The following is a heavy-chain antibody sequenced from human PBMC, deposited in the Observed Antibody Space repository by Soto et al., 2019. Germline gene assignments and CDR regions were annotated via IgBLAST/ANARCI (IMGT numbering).Heavy chain of an antibody. CDR1: GGSISTGSYY. Sequence: QVQLQESGPGLVKPSQTLSVTCTVSGGSISTGSYYWSWIRQHPGKGLEWIGYIYHTGGAYYNPSLKSRATXSXXASQNPLSPKLRSVTAADTAVYYCARVVAATPNGYWGRGTLLTVSS. CDR3: ARVVAATPNGY. D-gene: IGHD2-15*01. J-gene: IGHJ4*02. CDR2: IYHTGGA. V-gene: IGHV4-31*03.